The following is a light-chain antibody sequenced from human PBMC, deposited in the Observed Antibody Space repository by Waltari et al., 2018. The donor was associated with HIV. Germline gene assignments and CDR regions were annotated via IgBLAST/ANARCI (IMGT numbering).Light chain of an antibody. CDR2: KDT. CDR1: AVTKRY. V-gene: IGLV3-25*03. Sequence: DLTQPPSVSVPPGQAATITCTGDAVTKRYGYWYEKKSGQAPVLLINKDTERLSGIPERFSGSSSGTSLTLTINEVRAEDEAEYYCQSSDSSGVDFVVFGGGTKLTV. CDR3: QSSDSSGVDFVV. J-gene: IGLJ2*01.